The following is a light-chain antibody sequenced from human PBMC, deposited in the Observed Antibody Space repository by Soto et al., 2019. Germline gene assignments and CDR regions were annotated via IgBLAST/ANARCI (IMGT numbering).Light chain of an antibody. CDR3: AAWDASLNGLV. CDR2: YDD. V-gene: IGLV1-36*01. Sequence: QSVLTQPPSVSEAPRQRVTISCSGSSSNIGNNAVNWYQQLPGKAPKLLIYYDDLLPSGVSDRFSGSTSGTSASLAISGLQSEDEADYYCAAWDASLNGLVFGGGTKLTVL. CDR1: SSNIGNNA. J-gene: IGLJ3*02.